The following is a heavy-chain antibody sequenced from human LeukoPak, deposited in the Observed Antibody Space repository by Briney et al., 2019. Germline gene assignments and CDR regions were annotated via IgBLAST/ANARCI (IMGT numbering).Heavy chain of an antibody. J-gene: IGHJ4*02. CDR2: IYYTGTT. V-gene: IGHV4-39*01. CDR3: ARGRTDYFDY. CDR1: GDSISSSSYY. Sequence: SETLSLTCTVSGDSISSSSYYWGWIRQTPGKGLEWIGSIYYTGTTNYNPSLESRLTISVGTSKNQFSLKLSSVTAADTVVYYCARGRTDYFDYWGQGALVTVPS. D-gene: IGHD1-26*01.